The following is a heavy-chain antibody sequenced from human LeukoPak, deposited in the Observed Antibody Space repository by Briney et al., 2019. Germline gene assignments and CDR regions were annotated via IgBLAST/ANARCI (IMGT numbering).Heavy chain of an antibody. Sequence: SGTLSLTCAVSGGSISSSNWWSWVRQPPGKGLEWIGEIYHSGSTNYNPSLKSRVTISVDKSKNQFSLKLSSVTAADTAVYYCARIYSGYEVFFYYMDVWGKGTTVTVSS. CDR3: ARIYSGYEVFFYYMDV. J-gene: IGHJ6*03. CDR2: IYHSGST. D-gene: IGHD5-12*01. CDR1: GGSISSSNW. V-gene: IGHV4-4*02.